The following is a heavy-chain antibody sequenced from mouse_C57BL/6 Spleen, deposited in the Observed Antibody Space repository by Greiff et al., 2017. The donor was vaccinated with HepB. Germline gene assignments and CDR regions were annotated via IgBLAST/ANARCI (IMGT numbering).Heavy chain of an antibody. Sequence: VQLQQSGPELVKPGASVKMSCKASGYTFTDYNMHWVKQSHGKSLEWIGYINPNNGGTSYNQKFKGKATLTVNKSSSTAYMELRSLASEDSAVYYCARGWDAAWFAYWGQGTLVTVSA. D-gene: IGHD4-1*01. V-gene: IGHV1-22*01. J-gene: IGHJ3*01. CDR1: GYTFTDYN. CDR3: ARGWDAAWFAY. CDR2: INPNNGGT.